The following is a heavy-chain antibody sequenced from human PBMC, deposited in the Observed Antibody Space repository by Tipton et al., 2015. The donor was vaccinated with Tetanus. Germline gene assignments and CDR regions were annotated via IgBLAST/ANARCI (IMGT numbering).Heavy chain of an antibody. CDR2: ISHDGISS. Sequence: SLRLSCTASGFNFDDYSMHWVRQAPGKGLEWVSGISHDGISSHYAASVRGRFTISRDSSKNMLYLQMNNLGAEDTAVYYCAKDVFDYSGMDVWGQGTTVTVSS. V-gene: IGHV3-23*01. D-gene: IGHD3-9*01. CDR3: AKDVFDYSGMDV. J-gene: IGHJ6*02. CDR1: GFNFDDYS.